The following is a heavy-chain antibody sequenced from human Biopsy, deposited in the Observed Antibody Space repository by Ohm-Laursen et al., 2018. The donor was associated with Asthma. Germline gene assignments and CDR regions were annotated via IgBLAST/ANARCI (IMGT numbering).Heavy chain of an antibody. D-gene: IGHD5-12*01. CDR3: ARGTIVAGIDY. V-gene: IGHV3-53*01. CDR2: IYSGGTS. CDR1: GFTVSRDH. Sequence: SLRLSCSASGFTVSRDHMFWVRQAPGKGLEWVSVIYSGGTSHTADSVRGRFTISRDFSKNTLHLQMHSLRVEDTAVYYCARGTIVAGIDYWGRGTLVTVSS. J-gene: IGHJ4*02.